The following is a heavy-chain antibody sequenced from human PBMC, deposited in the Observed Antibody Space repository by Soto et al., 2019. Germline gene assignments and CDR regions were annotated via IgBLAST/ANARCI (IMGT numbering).Heavy chain of an antibody. CDR3: ARMVMYRSYLAGCLADADFDY. J-gene: IGHJ4*02. V-gene: IGHV1-18*04. CDR2: ISAYNGNT. CDR1: GYTFTSYG. D-gene: IGHD6-6*01. Sequence: ASVKVSCKASGYTFTSYGISWVRQAPGQGLEWMGWISAYNGNTNCAQKLQGRVTMTTDTSTSTAYMELRSLRYDVTAVYYCARMVMYRSYLAGCLADADFDYWGQGTLVTVSS.